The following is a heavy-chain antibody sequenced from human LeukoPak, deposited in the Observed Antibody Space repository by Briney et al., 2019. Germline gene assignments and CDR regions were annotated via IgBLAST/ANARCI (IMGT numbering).Heavy chain of an antibody. CDR2: IYYSGST. V-gene: IGHV4-59*01. D-gene: IGHD5-12*01. J-gene: IGHJ4*02. CDR1: GGSISIYY. CDR3: ARAAPRSGYDTTPNFDY. Sequence: PSETLSLTCTVSGGSISIYYWSWIRQPPGKALEGIGYIYYSGSTNYNPSLKSRVTISVATSKNQSSLKLSSVTAADTAVNYCARAAPRSGYDTTPNFDYWGQGTLVTVSS.